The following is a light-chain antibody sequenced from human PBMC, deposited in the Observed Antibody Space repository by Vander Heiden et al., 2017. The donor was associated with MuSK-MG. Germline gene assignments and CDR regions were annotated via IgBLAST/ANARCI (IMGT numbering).Light chain of an antibody. V-gene: IGKV1-9*01. CDR3: QQLNSYPIT. Sequence: DIQLTQSPSFLSASLGDRVTITCRASQGISSYLAWYQQKPGKAPNLLIYAASTLQGGVPSRFSGSGSGTEFTLTINSLQPEDFATYYCQQLNSYPITFGQGTRLEIK. J-gene: IGKJ5*01. CDR2: AAS. CDR1: QGISSY.